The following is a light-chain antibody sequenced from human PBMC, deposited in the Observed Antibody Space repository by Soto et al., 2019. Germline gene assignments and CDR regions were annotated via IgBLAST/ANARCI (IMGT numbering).Light chain of an antibody. Sequence: EIALTQSPATLSLSPGEGATLSCRACHSVSRCLAWYQQKPGQAPRLLIYDTSNRATGIPARFSGSGSGTDFTLTISSLEPEDFAVYYCQQCNNWPWTFGGGTKVEIK. CDR3: QQCNNWPWT. J-gene: IGKJ4*01. CDR1: HSVSRC. V-gene: IGKV3-11*01. CDR2: DTS.